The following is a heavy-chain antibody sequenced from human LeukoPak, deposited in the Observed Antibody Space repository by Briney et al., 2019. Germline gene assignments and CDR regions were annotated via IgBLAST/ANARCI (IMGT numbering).Heavy chain of an antibody. D-gene: IGHD6-6*01. J-gene: IGHJ4*02. CDR3: ARGLLSSSSVDY. V-gene: IGHV3-23*01. CDR1: GFTFSSYA. CDR2: ISGSGGST. Sequence: GGSLRLSCAASGFTFSSYAMSWVRQASGKGLEWVSAISGSGGSTYYADSVKGRFTISRDNSKNTLYLQMNSLRAEDTAVYYCARGLLSSSSVDYWGQGTLVTVSS.